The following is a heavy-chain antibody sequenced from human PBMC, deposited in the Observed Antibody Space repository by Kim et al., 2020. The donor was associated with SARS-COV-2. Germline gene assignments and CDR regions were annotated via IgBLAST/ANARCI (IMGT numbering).Heavy chain of an antibody. CDR2: INHSGST. J-gene: IGHJ6*02. CDR3: ARDRPIPYYDILTGPRGGGMDV. D-gene: IGHD3-9*01. CDR1: GGSFSGYY. Sequence: SETLSLTCAVYGGSFSGYYWSWIRQPPGKGLEWIGEINHSGSTNYNPSLKSRVTISVDTSKNQFSLKLSSVTAADTAVYYCARDRPIPYYDILTGPRGGGMDVWGQGTTVTVSS. V-gene: IGHV4-34*01.